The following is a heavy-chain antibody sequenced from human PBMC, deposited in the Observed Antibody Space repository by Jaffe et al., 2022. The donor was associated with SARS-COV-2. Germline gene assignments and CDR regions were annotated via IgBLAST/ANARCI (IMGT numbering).Heavy chain of an antibody. CDR3: AREGNYYDSSGYHRGSFDY. Sequence: QVQLVESGGGVVQPGRSLRLSCAASGFTFSSYAMHWVRQAPGKGLEWVAVISYDGSNKYYADSVKGRFTISRDNSKNTLYLQMNSLRAEDTAVYYCAREGNYYDSSGYHRGSFDYWGQGTLVTVSS. J-gene: IGHJ4*02. CDR2: ISYDGSNK. D-gene: IGHD3-22*01. CDR1: GFTFSSYA. V-gene: IGHV3-30-3*01.